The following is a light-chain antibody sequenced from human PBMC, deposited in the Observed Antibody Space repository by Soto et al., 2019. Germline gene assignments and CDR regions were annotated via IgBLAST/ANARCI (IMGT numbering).Light chain of an antibody. V-gene: IGKV1-5*01. CDR2: DAS. CDR3: QHYNSYPLT. CDR1: QSISSW. Sequence: GDRVTITCRASQSISSWLAWYQQKPGKAPKFLIYDASNLESGVPSRFSGSGSGTEFTLTISSLQPDDFATYYCQHYNSYPLTFGQGTRLEI. J-gene: IGKJ5*01.